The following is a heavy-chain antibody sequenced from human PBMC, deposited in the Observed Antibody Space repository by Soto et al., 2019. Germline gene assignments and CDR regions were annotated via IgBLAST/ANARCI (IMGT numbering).Heavy chain of an antibody. D-gene: IGHD1-26*01. V-gene: IGHV1-46*01. CDR3: ARGIVGATLDY. CDR2: INPSGGST. CDR1: GYTFTGYY. J-gene: IGHJ4*02. Sequence: ASVKVSCKASGYTFTGYYMHWVRQAPGQGLEWMGWINPSGGSTSYAQKFQGRVTMTRDTSTSTVYMELSSLRSEDTAVYYCARGIVGATLDYWGQGTLVTVSA.